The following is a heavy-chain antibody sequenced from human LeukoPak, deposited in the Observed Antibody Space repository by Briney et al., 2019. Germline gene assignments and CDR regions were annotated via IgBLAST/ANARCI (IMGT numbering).Heavy chain of an antibody. V-gene: IGHV1-2*02. Sequence: GASVKVSCKASGYTFTSYAMNWVRQAPGQGLEWMGWINPNSGGTNYAQKFQGRVTMTRDTSISTAYMELSRLRSDDTAVYYCAPSGGGGNSGFPFDYWGQGTLVTVSS. CDR3: APSGGGGNSGFPFDY. J-gene: IGHJ4*02. D-gene: IGHD4-23*01. CDR2: INPNSGGT. CDR1: GYTFTSYA.